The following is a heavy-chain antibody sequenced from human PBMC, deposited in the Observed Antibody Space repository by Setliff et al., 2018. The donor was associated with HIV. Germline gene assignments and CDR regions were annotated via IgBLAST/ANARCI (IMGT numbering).Heavy chain of an antibody. V-gene: IGHV4-4*02. D-gene: IGHD2-2*01. J-gene: IGHJ6*04. CDR3: ARGDSTWPTQLLDV. CDR1: GGSISSSNY. CDR2: IYHSGSV. Sequence: PSATLSLTCAVSGGSISSSNYWSWVRQPPGKGLEWIGEIYHSGSVNHNPSLRSRVTMSVDKSKNQFSLRLSSVTAADTAVYYCARGDSTWPTQLLDVWGKGTTVTVSS.